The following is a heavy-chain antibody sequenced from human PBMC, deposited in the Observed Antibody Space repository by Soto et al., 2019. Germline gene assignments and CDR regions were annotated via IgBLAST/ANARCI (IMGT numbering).Heavy chain of an antibody. CDR1: GGSISSSNW. J-gene: IGHJ5*02. CDR3: ATLPPRVVASLLPIPT. CDR2: IYHSGNT. V-gene: IGHV4-4*02. Sequence: VQLRQSGPGLVKPSGTLSLTCAVSGGSISSSNWWTWVRQAPGKGLEWIGEIYHSGNTYYNPSLTGRVPTTVEKSNNQFSLKLNSVTAADTAVYYCATLPPRVVASLLPIPTWGQGTLVTVSS. D-gene: IGHD1-26*01.